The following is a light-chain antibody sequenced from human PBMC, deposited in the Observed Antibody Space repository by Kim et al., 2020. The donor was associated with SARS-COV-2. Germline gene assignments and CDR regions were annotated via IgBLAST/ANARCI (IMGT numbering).Light chain of an antibody. CDR1: QGISSS. CDR2: GAS. V-gene: IGKV1-9*01. Sequence: DIQLTQSPSFLSASIGDRVTITCRASQGISSSLAWYQQQPGKAPKLLIYGASSLHSGVPSRVSGSGSGTEFTLTISSLQPEDFATYFCQQLNSYPLTFGGGTKVDIK. CDR3: QQLNSYPLT. J-gene: IGKJ4*01.